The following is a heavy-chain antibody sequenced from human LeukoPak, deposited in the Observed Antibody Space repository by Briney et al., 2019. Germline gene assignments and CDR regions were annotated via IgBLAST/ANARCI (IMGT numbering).Heavy chain of an antibody. CDR2: IDYSGST. CDR3: ARHGGSWAFDY. Sequence: PSVTLSLTCTISGGSIGSYYWAWIRQPPGKGLEWIGYIDYSGSTNYNPSFKSRVTMSVDTSKNQFSLKLSSVTAADTAVYFCARHGGSWAFDYWGQGNLVIVSS. J-gene: IGHJ4*02. V-gene: IGHV4-59*08. D-gene: IGHD6-13*01. CDR1: GGSIGSYY.